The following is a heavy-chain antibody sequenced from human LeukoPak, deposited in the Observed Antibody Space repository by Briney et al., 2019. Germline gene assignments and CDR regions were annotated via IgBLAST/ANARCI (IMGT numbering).Heavy chain of an antibody. CDR3: AREEMSDAFDI. Sequence: SETLSLTCTVSGGSISSYYWSWIRQPPGKGLEWIGYIHYSGSTNYNPSLKSRVTISVDTSKNQFSLKLSSVTAADTAVYYCAREEMSDAFDIWGQGTMVTVSS. CDR1: GGSISSYY. V-gene: IGHV4-59*01. J-gene: IGHJ3*02. CDR2: IHYSGST.